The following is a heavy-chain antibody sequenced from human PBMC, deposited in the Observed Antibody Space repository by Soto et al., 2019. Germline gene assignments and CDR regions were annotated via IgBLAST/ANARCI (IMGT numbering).Heavy chain of an antibody. CDR1: GFTFSSYA. CDR2: ISYDGSNK. J-gene: IGHJ4*02. V-gene: IGHV3-30-3*01. D-gene: IGHD4-17*01. CDR3: ARELVTTVVTPGILAY. Sequence: QVQLVESGGGVVQPGRSLRLSCAASGFTFSSYAMHWVRQAPGKGLEWVAVISYDGSNKYYADSVKGRFTISRDNSKNTLYLQMNSLRAEDTAVYYCARELVTTVVTPGILAYWGQGTLVTVSS.